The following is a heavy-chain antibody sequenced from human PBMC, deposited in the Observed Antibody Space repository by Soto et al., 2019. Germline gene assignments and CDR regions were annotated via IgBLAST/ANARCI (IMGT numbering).Heavy chain of an antibody. Sequence: EVQLLDSGGGLVQPGGSLRLSCAASGFTFSSYAMNWVRQAPGKGLEWVSVISGSGDSTYYADSVKGRFTISRDNYNTTLYLQMNSLRTEDTAVYYCARRGAGTNFDYWGQGTLVTVSS. CDR3: ARRGAGTNFDY. D-gene: IGHD6-13*01. CDR2: ISGSGDST. J-gene: IGHJ4*02. V-gene: IGHV3-23*01. CDR1: GFTFSSYA.